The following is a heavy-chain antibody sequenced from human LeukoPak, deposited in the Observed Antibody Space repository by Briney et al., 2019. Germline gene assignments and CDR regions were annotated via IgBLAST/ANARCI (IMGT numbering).Heavy chain of an antibody. Sequence: GGSLRLSCAASGFTFSSYSMNWVRQAPGKGLEWVSSISSSSYIYYADSVKGRFTISRDNAKNSLYLQMNSLRAEDTAVYYCARVNWGYAFDIWGQGTMVTVSS. CDR1: GFTFSSYS. D-gene: IGHD7-27*01. J-gene: IGHJ3*02. V-gene: IGHV3-21*01. CDR2: ISSSSYI. CDR3: ARVNWGYAFDI.